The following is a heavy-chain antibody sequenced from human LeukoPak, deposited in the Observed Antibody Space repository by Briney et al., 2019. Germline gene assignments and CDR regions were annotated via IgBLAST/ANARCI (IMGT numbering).Heavy chain of an antibody. V-gene: IGHV1-46*01. CDR3: ARVGRGYYDSRGGNWFDP. J-gene: IGHJ5*02. Sequence: ASVKVSCKASGYTFTSYYMHWVRQAPGQGLEWMGIINPSGGSTSYAQKFQGRVTMTRDMSTSTVYMELSSLRSEDTAVYYCARVGRGYYDSRGGNWFDPWGQGTLVTVSS. CDR1: GYTFTSYY. D-gene: IGHD3-22*01. CDR2: INPSGGST.